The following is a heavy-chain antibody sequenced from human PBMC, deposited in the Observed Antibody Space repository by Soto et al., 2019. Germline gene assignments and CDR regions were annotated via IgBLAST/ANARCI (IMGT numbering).Heavy chain of an antibody. V-gene: IGHV3-30-3*01. J-gene: IGHJ4*02. CDR3: ARKHYSGYACFDY. Sequence: VQLLESGGGLVQPGGSLRLSCAASGFTFSNYAMHWVRQAPGRGLEWVAVISYDGSNKYYADSVKGRFTISRNNSKNTLYLQMNSLRAEDTTVYYCARKHYSGYACFDYWGQGALVTVSS. D-gene: IGHD5-12*01. CDR2: ISYDGSNK. CDR1: GFTFSNYA.